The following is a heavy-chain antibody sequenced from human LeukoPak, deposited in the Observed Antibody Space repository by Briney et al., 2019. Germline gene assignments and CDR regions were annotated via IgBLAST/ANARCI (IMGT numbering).Heavy chain of an antibody. V-gene: IGHV3-7*01. CDR1: GFTFSSYW. CDR2: IKQDGSEK. Sequence: GGSLRLSCAASGFTFSSYWMSWVRQAPGKGLEWVANIKQDGSEKYYVDSVKGRFTISRDNAKNSLYLQMNSLRAEDTAVYYCARDLGFWSGYRYYFDYWGQGTLVTVSS. CDR3: ARDLGFWSGYRYYFDY. J-gene: IGHJ4*02. D-gene: IGHD3-3*01.